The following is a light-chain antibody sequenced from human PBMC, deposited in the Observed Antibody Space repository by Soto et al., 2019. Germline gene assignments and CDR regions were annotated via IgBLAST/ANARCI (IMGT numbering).Light chain of an antibody. CDR3: QQYDSFPRT. CDR1: QGISTY. CDR2: AAS. J-gene: IGKJ1*01. Sequence: DIQMTQSPSCLSSSVGDRVTSACRASQGISTYLAWYQQKPGKVPKLLIYAASTLLSGVPSRFSGSGSGTEFTLTISSLQPDDSATYYCQQYDSFPRTFGPGTKVDIK. V-gene: IGKV1-27*01.